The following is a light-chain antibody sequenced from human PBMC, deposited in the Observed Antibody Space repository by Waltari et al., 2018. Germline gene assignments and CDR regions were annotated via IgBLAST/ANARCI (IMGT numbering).Light chain of an antibody. J-gene: IGKJ1*01. CDR1: QRVGSE. CDR3: LQYNHWPPWT. CDR2: DAY. V-gene: IGKV3-15*01. Sequence: EIEMTQSPATLSVSPGERSTLSRRASQRVGSELAWYQQKPGQAPRLLIYDAYTRATGIPARFTGSGSGTEFTLTISSLQSEDFAVYHCLQYNHWPPWTFGQGTKVEIK.